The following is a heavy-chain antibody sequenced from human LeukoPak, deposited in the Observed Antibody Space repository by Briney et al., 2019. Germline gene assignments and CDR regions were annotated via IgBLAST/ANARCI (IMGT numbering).Heavy chain of an antibody. CDR2: ISSSSSYI. CDR3: ARDYYDSSGYYLGDY. CDR1: GFIVSSNY. Sequence: PGGSLRLSCAASGFIVSSNYMTWVRQAPGKGLEWVSSISSSSSYIYYADSVKGRFTISRDNAKNSLYLQMNSLRAEDTAVYYCARDYYDSSGYYLGDYWGQGTLVTVSS. J-gene: IGHJ4*02. V-gene: IGHV3-21*01. D-gene: IGHD3-22*01.